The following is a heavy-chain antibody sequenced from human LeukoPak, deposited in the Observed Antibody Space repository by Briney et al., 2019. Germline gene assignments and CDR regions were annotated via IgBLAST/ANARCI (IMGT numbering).Heavy chain of an antibody. Sequence: ASVTVSFMASGGTFISYAISWVRQAPGQGGEWMGWINTNTGNPTYAQGFTGRFVFSLDTSVSTAYLQISSLKAEDTAVYYCARKLKRGYSSGWYYFDYWGQGTLVTVSS. CDR2: INTNTGNP. CDR3: ARKLKRGYSSGWYYFDY. J-gene: IGHJ4*02. V-gene: IGHV7-4-1*02. CDR1: GGTFISYA. D-gene: IGHD6-19*01.